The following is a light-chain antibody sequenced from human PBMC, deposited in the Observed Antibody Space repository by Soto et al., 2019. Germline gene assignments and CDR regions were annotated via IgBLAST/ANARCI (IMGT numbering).Light chain of an antibody. CDR3: MQSTQLPPT. Sequence: EIVLTQSPGTLSLSPGDRATLSCRASQSVSSNYVAWFQQKYGQAPRLLIYGASSRATGIPDRFSGSGSGTDFTLEISRVETDDVGIYYCMQSTQLPPTFGQGTRLEIK. CDR2: GAS. J-gene: IGKJ5*01. CDR1: QSVSSNY. V-gene: IGKV3-20*01.